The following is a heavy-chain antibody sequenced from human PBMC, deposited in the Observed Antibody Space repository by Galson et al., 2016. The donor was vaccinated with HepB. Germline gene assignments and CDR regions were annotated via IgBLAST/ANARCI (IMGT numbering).Heavy chain of an antibody. V-gene: IGHV1-69*01. J-gene: IGHJ3*02. Sequence: SCKASGGTFNSYAFSWVRQAPGQVFEWMGGVIPIFHTPHYAQRFQGRVTITADESTTTAYMELSSLKSEDTAVYYCARSRDAGGDLFDAFDMWGQGTTVTVSS. CDR3: ARSRDAGGDLFDAFDM. D-gene: IGHD3-16*01. CDR2: VIPIFHTP. CDR1: GGTFNSYA.